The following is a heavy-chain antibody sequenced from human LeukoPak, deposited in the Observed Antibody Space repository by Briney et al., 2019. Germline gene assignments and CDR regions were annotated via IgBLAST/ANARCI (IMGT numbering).Heavy chain of an antibody. D-gene: IGHD3-10*01. V-gene: IGHV1-2*04. Sequence: ASVKVSCKASGYTFTGYYMHWVRQAPGQGLEWMGWINPNSGGTNYAQKFQGWVTMTRDTSISTAYMELSRLRSDDTAVYYCARDGSGRSYGMDVWGQGTTVTVSS. CDR1: GYTFTGYY. CDR3: ARDGSGRSYGMDV. J-gene: IGHJ6*02. CDR2: INPNSGGT.